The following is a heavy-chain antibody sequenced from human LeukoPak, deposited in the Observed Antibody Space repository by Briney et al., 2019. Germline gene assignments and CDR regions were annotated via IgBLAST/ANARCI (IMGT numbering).Heavy chain of an antibody. Sequence: KASDTLSLTCAVYGGSFSGYDSSWIRHPPGKGLEWIGEINHSGSTNYNPSLKSRVTISVDTSKNQFSLKLSSVTAADTAVYYCARAESEVVPAAPNLFDRWDEGTLVTVS. CDR2: INHSGST. V-gene: IGHV4-34*01. D-gene: IGHD2-2*01. CDR1: GGSFSGYD. J-gene: IGHJ5*02. CDR3: ARAESEVVPAAPNLFDR.